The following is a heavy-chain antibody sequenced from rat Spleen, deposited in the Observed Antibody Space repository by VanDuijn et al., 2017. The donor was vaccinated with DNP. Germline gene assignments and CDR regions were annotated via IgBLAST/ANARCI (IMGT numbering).Heavy chain of an antibody. CDR3: ARTLYDDGNYYWDAMDA. V-gene: IGHV2S12*01. CDR2: ISSGRST. CDR1: GFSLNIYG. Sequence: QVQLKESGPGLVQPSQTLSLTCTVSGFSLNIYGFTWVRQPPGKGLEWIAAISSGRSTYYNPGLKSRLSLSRDTSKSQIFLEMNGLQTEDTAVYFCARTLYDDGNYYWDAMDAWGQGTSVTVSS. J-gene: IGHJ4*01. D-gene: IGHD1-12*02.